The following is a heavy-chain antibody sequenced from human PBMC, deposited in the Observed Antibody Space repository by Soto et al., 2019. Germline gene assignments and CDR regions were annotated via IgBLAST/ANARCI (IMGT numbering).Heavy chain of an antibody. D-gene: IGHD2-15*01. CDR3: ARDLVVVAAGGDWFDP. J-gene: IGHJ5*02. CDR1: GYTFTSYG. Sequence: ASVKVSCKASGYTFTSYGISWVRQAPGQGLEWMGWISAYNGNTNYAQKLQGRVTMTTDTSTSTAYMELRSLRPDDTAVYYCARDLVVVAAGGDWFDPWGQGTLVTVSA. CDR2: ISAYNGNT. V-gene: IGHV1-18*01.